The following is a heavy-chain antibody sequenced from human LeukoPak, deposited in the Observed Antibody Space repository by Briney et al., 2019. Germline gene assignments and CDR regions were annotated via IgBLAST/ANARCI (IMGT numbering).Heavy chain of an antibody. CDR2: ISGSGGST. CDR1: GFTFSSYA. Sequence: GGSLRLSCAASGFTFSSYAMSWVGQAAGKGLDWVSSISGSGGSTYYADSVKGRFTISRDNSKNTMYLQMNSLRAEDTAVYYCAKVRIGTDSSGYYYPLDYWGQGTLVTVSS. V-gene: IGHV3-23*01. CDR3: AKVRIGTDSSGYYYPLDY. J-gene: IGHJ4*02. D-gene: IGHD3-22*01.